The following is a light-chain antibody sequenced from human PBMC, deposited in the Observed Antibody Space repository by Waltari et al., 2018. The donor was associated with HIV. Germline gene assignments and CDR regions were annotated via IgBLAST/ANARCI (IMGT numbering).Light chain of an antibody. Sequence: DIQMTQSPSSLSASVGDRVTLTCRASQSISSYLNWYQQKPGKAPKLLIYAASSLQSGVPSRFSGSGSGTDFTLTISSLQPEDFATYYCQQSYSTLFTFGPGTKVDIK. CDR1: QSISSY. V-gene: IGKV1-39*01. CDR3: QQSYSTLFT. J-gene: IGKJ3*01. CDR2: AAS.